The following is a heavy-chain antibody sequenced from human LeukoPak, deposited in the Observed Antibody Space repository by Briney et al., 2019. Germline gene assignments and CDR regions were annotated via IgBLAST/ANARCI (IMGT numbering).Heavy chain of an antibody. Sequence: TGGSLRLSCAVSGFTVSSNYMNWVRQAPGKGLEWVSSISSSSSYIYYADSVKGRFTISRDNAKNSLYLQMNSLRAEDTAVYYCASRWPSAGWFDPWGQGTLVTVSS. V-gene: IGHV3-21*01. D-gene: IGHD4-23*01. J-gene: IGHJ5*02. CDR3: ASRWPSAGWFDP. CDR2: ISSSSSYI. CDR1: GFTVSSNY.